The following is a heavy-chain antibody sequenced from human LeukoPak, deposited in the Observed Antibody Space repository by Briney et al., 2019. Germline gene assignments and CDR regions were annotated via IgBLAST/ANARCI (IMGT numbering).Heavy chain of an antibody. J-gene: IGHJ6*02. V-gene: IGHV3-53*01. CDR1: GFTVSDNH. CDR2: IYTGTNT. CDR3: ARVGGSGIRYDNYIYYGMDV. Sequence: PGGSLRLSCAASGFTVSDNHMSWVRQPPGKGLEWVSFIYTGTNTYYADSVKGRFTISRDNSKNTLDLQMDSLRVEDTAVYFCARVGGSGIRYDNYIYYGMDVWGQGTTVTVSS. D-gene: IGHD3-16*01.